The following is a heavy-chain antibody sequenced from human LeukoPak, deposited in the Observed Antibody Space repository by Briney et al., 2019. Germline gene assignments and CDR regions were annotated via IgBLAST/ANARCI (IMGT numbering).Heavy chain of an antibody. CDR2: IYYSGST. CDR3: ARVCADDYLDP. V-gene: IGHV4-59*01. CDR1: GGSISSSY. J-gene: IGHJ5*02. D-gene: IGHD4-11*01. Sequence: PSETLSLTCTVSGGSISSSYWSWIRQPPGKGLEWIGYIYYSGSTNYNPSLKSRVTISVDTSKKQFSLNLSSVTAADTAVYYCARVCADDYLDPWGQGTLVTVSS.